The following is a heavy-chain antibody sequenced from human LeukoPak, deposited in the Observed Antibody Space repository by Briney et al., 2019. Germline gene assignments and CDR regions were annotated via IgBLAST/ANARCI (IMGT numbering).Heavy chain of an antibody. CDR1: EFTFSNYA. D-gene: IGHD5-18*01. CDR2: ISSDGSNK. CDR3: ARNLNTASDY. Sequence: GSLRLSCAASEFTFSNYAMHWVRQAPGKGLEWVAVISSDGSNKYYADSVKGRFTISRDNSKSTLYLQMNSLTAEDAAVYYCARNLNTASDYWGQGTLVTVSS. J-gene: IGHJ4*02. V-gene: IGHV3-30-3*01.